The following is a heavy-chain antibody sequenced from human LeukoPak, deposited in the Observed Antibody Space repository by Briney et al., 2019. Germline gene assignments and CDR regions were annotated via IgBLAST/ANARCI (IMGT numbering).Heavy chain of an antibody. CDR3: ARDILLCYYDSSGYCSGMDV. J-gene: IGHJ6*02. Sequence: ASVKVSCKASGYTFTSYAMNWVRQAPGQGLEWMGIINPSGGSTSYAQKFQGRVTMTRDTSTSTVYMELSSLRSEDTAVYYCARDILLCYYDSSGYCSGMDVWGQGTTVTVSS. CDR1: GYTFTSYA. CDR2: INPSGGST. V-gene: IGHV1-46*01. D-gene: IGHD3-22*01.